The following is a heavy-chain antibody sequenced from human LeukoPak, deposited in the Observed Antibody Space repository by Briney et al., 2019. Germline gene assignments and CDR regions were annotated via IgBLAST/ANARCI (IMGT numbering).Heavy chain of an antibody. J-gene: IGHJ6*02. CDR1: GFTLSSYW. V-gene: IGHV3-7*01. Sequence: GXSLRLSCAASGFTLSSYWMSWVRQAPGKGREWVANIKQDGSEKYYVDSVKGRFTISRDNAKTSLSLQMNSLRAEDTAVYYCARAREGYDFWSGYYQENYYYGIDVWGQGTTVTVSS. CDR2: IKQDGSEK. D-gene: IGHD3-3*01. CDR3: ARAREGYDFWSGYYQENYYYGIDV.